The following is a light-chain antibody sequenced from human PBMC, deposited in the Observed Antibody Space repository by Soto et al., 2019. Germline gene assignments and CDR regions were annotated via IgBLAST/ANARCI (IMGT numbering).Light chain of an antibody. Sequence: SCKSSQTLLYSSNNKNYLAWYQQKPGQPPKLLMYWASTRQSGVPDRFSGSGSGTDFTLTISSLQAEDVAVYYCQQYYSTLWTFGQGTKVEIK. J-gene: IGKJ1*01. V-gene: IGKV4-1*01. CDR3: QQYYSTLWT. CDR2: WAS. CDR1: QTLLYSSNNKNY.